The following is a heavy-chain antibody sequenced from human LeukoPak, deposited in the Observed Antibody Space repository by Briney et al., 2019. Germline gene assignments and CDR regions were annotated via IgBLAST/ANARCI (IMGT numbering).Heavy chain of an antibody. CDR2: MYLSGTT. CDR1: GDSINSLDL. CDR3: AGLVGRYSSGLYYYYFDY. Sequence: SGTLSLTCTVPGDSINSLDLWSWVRQPPGKGLEWNGEMYLSGTTHSNPSVKSRVTISIDKSKNQFFLNLSSVTAADTAVYYCAGLVGRYSSGLYYYYFDYWGQGTLVTASS. J-gene: IGHJ4*02. D-gene: IGHD3-22*01. V-gene: IGHV4-4*02.